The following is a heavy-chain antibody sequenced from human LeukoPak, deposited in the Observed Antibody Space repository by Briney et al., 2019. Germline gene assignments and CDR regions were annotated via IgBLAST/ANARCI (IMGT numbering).Heavy chain of an antibody. D-gene: IGHD3-3*01. J-gene: IGHJ4*02. V-gene: IGHV4-34*01. CDR3: AVRAIFGVAIIDY. CDR1: GGSFSGYY. CDR2: INHSGST. Sequence: SETLSLTCAVYGGSFSGYYWSWIRQPPGKGLEWIGEINHSGSTNYNPSLKSRVTISVDTSKNQFSLKLSSVTAADTAVYYCAVRAIFGVAIIDYWGQGTLVTVSS.